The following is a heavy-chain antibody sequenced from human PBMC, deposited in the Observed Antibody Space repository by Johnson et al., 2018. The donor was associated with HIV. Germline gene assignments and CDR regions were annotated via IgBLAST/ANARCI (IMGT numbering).Heavy chain of an antibody. V-gene: IGHV3-30*04. D-gene: IGHD6-6*01. CDR1: GFTFSSYA. CDR3: ARAERSSSGVDAFDI. Sequence: QVQLVESGGGVVQPGRSLRLSCAASGFTFSSYAMHWVRQAPGQGLEWVAVISYDGSTKYYADSVKGRFTISRDNSKNTLYLQMNSLRAEDTAVYYCARAERSSSGVDAFDIWGQGTMVTVSS. CDR2: ISYDGSTK. J-gene: IGHJ3*02.